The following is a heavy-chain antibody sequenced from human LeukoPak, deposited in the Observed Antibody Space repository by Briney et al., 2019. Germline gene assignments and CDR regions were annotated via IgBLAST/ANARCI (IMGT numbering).Heavy chain of an antibody. Sequence: GGSLRLSCAASGFTFSSYSMNWVRQAPGKGLEWVSSISSSSSYIYYADSVKGRFTISRDNAKNSLYLQMNSLRAEDTAVYYCARDLRTGIRCGGDCYFDYWGQGTLVTVSS. CDR1: GFTFSSYS. CDR3: ARDLRTGIRCGGDCYFDY. D-gene: IGHD2-21*01. V-gene: IGHV3-21*01. CDR2: ISSSSSYI. J-gene: IGHJ4*02.